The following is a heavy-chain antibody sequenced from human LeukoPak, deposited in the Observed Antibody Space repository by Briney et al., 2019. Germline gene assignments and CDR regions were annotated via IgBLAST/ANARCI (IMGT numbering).Heavy chain of an antibody. V-gene: IGHV3-23*01. D-gene: IGHD3-9*01. J-gene: IGHJ4*02. Sequence: GGSLRLSCAASGFTFSSYAMSWVRQAPGKGLEWVSAISGSGGSTYYADSVKGRFTVSRDNSKNTLYLQMNSLRAEDTAVYYCAKDYVLRYFDWLPAFDYWGQGTLVAVSS. CDR2: ISGSGGST. CDR3: AKDYVLRYFDWLPAFDY. CDR1: GFTFSSYA.